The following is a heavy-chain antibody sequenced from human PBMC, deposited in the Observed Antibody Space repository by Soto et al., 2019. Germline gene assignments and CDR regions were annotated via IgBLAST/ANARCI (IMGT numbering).Heavy chain of an antibody. CDR2: ISGSGGIT. J-gene: IGHJ5*02. CDR1: GFTFSSYA. Sequence: PGGSLSLSCAASGFTFSSYAMSWVRQAPGKGLEWVSAISGSGGITYYADSVKGRFTISRDNSKNTLYLQMNSLRAEDTAVYYCAKDLSGYDPIVDTAMAWGQGTLVTVSS. D-gene: IGHD5-18*01. CDR3: AKDLSGYDPIVDTAMA. V-gene: IGHV3-23*01.